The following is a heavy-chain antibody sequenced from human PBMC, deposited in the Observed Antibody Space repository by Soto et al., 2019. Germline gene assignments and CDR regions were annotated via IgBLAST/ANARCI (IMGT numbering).Heavy chain of an antibody. D-gene: IGHD3-3*02. CDR1: GYSFTSYW. V-gene: IGHV5-51*01. CDR3: ARHRGLISYHHAFDI. Sequence: PGESLKISCKGCGYSFTSYWIGWVRQMPGKGLEWMGSIYPGDSATGYSPSFQGQVPISADKPISTAYLQWSSLKASNTAMYYCARHRGLISYHHAFDIWGQGRMVPVSS. J-gene: IGHJ3*02. CDR2: IYPGDSAT.